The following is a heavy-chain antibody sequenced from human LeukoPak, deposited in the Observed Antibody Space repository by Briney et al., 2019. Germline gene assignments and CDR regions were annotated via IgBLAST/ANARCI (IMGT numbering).Heavy chain of an antibody. V-gene: IGHV3-7*01. J-gene: IGHJ3*02. CDR3: VRDANYHDRSNNYDVLDM. CDR1: GFTFRSYW. CDR2: TKGDGSRN. Sequence: AGTLSLTCAASGFTFRSYWMIWDRQGQGQGLKWGANTKGDGSRNSYLDSVEGRLTTSTDTATKSLYLQMTSLRAADTSLYSCVRDANYHDRSNNYDVLDMWGQGTMVTVSS. D-gene: IGHD3-22*01.